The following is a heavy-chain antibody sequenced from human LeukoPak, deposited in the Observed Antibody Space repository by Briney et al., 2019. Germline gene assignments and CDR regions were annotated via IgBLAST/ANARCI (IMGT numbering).Heavy chain of an antibody. V-gene: IGHV3-30*03. J-gene: IGHJ6*02. D-gene: IGHD2-15*01. CDR3: ARRWNYGMDV. CDR2: ISYDGSNK. CDR1: GFTFSSYG. Sequence: GGSLRLSCAASGFTFSSYGMRWVRQAPGKGLEWVAVISYDGSNKYYADSVKGRFTISRDNSKNTLYLQMNSLRAEDTAVYYCARRWNYGMDVWGQGTTVTVSS.